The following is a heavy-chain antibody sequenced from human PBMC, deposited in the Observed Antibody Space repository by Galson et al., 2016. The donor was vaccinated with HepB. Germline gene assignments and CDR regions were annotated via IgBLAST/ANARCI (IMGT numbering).Heavy chain of an antibody. V-gene: IGHV3-74*01. Sequence: SLRLSCAASGFTFRGHWMFWVRQAPGKGLVWVSRINNDGSSTSYADSVKGRFTISRDNDKNTLYLQMNSLRAEDTALYYCAKDLADSSAYSRVYQYFYGMDVWGQVTTVTVSS. CDR2: INNDGSST. J-gene: IGHJ6*02. CDR3: AKDLADSSAYSRVYQYFYGMDV. CDR1: GFTFRGHW. D-gene: IGHD3-22*01.